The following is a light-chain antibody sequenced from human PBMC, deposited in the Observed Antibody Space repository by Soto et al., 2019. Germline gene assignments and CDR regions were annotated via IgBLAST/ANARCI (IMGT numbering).Light chain of an antibody. Sequence: EIVMTQSPATLSVSPEERATLSCRASQSVSSNLAWYQQKPGQAPRLLIYGASTRATGIPARFRGSGSGTEFTLTISSLQSEDFAVYYCQQYNNWPSWTFGQGTKVDIK. J-gene: IGKJ1*01. CDR3: QQYNNWPSWT. V-gene: IGKV3-15*01. CDR2: GAS. CDR1: QSVSSN.